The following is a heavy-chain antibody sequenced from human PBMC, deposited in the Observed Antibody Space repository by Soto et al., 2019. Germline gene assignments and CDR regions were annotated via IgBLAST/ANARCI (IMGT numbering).Heavy chain of an antibody. D-gene: IGHD2-2*01. CDR3: ARSPVVVPAAIDV. Sequence: PGGSLRLSCAASGFTFSSYGMHWVRQAPGKGLEWVAVISYDGSNKYYADSVKGRFTISRDNSKNTLYLQMNSLRAEDTAVYYCARSPVVVPAAIDVWGQGTTVTVSS. J-gene: IGHJ6*02. V-gene: IGHV3-30*03. CDR1: GFTFSSYG. CDR2: ISYDGSNK.